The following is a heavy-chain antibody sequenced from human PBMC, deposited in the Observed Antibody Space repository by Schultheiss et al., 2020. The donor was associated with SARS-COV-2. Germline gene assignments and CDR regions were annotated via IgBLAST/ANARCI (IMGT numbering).Heavy chain of an antibody. CDR2: ISWNSGSI. CDR1: GFTFDDYA. D-gene: IGHD5-18*01. V-gene: IGHV3-9*01. J-gene: IGHJ4*02. Sequence: GGSLRLSCAASGFTFDDYAMHWVRQAPGKGLEWVSGISWNSGSIGYADSVKGRFNISRDNSKNTLFLQMNTLRAEDTAVYSCARDCASAYTYANAEVGFDYWGQGTLVTVSS. CDR3: ARDCASAYTYANAEVGFDY.